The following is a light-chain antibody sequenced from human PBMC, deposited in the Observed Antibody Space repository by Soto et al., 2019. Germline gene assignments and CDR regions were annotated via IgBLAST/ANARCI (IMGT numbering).Light chain of an antibody. CDR2: EVS. V-gene: IGLV2-14*01. Sequence: QSVLTQPASVSGSPGQSITISCTGTSSDVGGYNYVSWCQQHPGKAPKLMIYEVSNRPSGVSNRFPGSKSGNTASLTISGLQAEDEADYYCSSYTSSSTYVFGTGTKVTVL. CDR3: SSYTSSSTYV. CDR1: SSDVGGYNY. J-gene: IGLJ1*01.